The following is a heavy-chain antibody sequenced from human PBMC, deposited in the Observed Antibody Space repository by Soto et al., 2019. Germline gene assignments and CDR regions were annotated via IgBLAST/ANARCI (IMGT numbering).Heavy chain of an antibody. D-gene: IGHD3-22*01. CDR1: GDSVSSNSAA. J-gene: IGHJ6*02. Sequence: SQTLSLTCAISGDSVSSNSAAWNWIRQSPSRGLEWLGRTYYRSKWYNDYAVSVKSRITINPDTSKNQFSLQLNSVTPEDTAVYYCARDRYYYDSSGYVSGLYYHGMDVWGQGTKVTVSS. CDR3: ARDRYYYDSSGYVSGLYYHGMDV. V-gene: IGHV6-1*01. CDR2: TYYRSKWYN.